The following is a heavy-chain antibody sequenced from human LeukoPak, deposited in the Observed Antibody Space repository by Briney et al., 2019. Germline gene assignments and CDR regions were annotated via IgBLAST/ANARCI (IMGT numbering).Heavy chain of an antibody. CDR2: INSDGSST. CDR1: GFTFSNYW. V-gene: IGHV3-74*01. D-gene: IGHD4/OR15-4a*01. CDR3: AKESGALGAPLYDY. Sequence: GGSLRLSCAASGFTFSNYWMHWVRQAPGKGLVWVSRINSDGSSTSYADSVKGRFTISRDNAKNTLYLQMNSLRAEDTAVYYCAKESGALGAPLYDYWGQGILVTGSS. J-gene: IGHJ4*02.